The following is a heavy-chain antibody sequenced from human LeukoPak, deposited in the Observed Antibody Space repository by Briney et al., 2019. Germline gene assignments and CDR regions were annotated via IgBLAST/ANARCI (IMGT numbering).Heavy chain of an antibody. V-gene: IGHV4-34*01. Sequence: SETLSLTCAVYGGSFSGYYWSWIRQPPGKGLEWIGEINHSGSTNYNPSLKSRVTISVDTSKNQFSLKLSSVTAADTAVYYCARGGFWSGFGYWGQGTLVTVSS. CDR3: ARGGFWSGFGY. CDR2: INHSGST. D-gene: IGHD3-3*01. J-gene: IGHJ4*02. CDR1: GGSFSGYY.